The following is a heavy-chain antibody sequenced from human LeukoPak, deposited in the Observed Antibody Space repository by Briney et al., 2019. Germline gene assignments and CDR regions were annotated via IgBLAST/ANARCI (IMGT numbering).Heavy chain of an antibody. Sequence: GGSLRLSXAASGFTFSNAWMSWVRQAPGKGLEWVGRIKSKTDGGTTDYAALVKGRFTISRDDSKNTLYLQMSSLKTEDTAVYYCTTDYPNSGYETFDYWGQGTLVTVSS. J-gene: IGHJ4*02. CDR3: TTDYPNSGYETFDY. CDR2: IKSKTDGGTT. CDR1: GFTFSNAW. D-gene: IGHD5-12*01. V-gene: IGHV3-15*01.